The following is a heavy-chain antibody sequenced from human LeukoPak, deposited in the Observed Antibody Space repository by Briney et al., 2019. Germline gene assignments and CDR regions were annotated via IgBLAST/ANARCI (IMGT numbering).Heavy chain of an antibody. D-gene: IGHD4-23*01. Sequence: ETLSLTCTVSGGSINSRSYYWGWIRQPPGKELEWIGSIYYSGETHYNPSLHSRVVMSVDTSNNHFSLKLTSVTAPDTAVYYCARTVGTHRFDYWGQGTLVTVSS. CDR2: IYYSGET. CDR3: ARTVGTHRFDY. V-gene: IGHV4-39*02. J-gene: IGHJ4*02. CDR1: GGSINSRSYY.